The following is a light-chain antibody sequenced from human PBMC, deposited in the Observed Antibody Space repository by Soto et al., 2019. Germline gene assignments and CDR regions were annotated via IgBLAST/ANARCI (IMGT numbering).Light chain of an antibody. J-gene: IGKJ4*01. CDR3: QQYGNSPLT. CDR2: GAS. V-gene: IGKV3-20*01. Sequence: EIVLTQSPGALSFSPWERSTLSCRASQSVSSSYLAWYQQRPGQAPRLLIYGASNRATGIPDRFSGSGSGTDFTLTISRLEPEDFAVYFCQQYGNSPLTFGGGTKVDIK. CDR1: QSVSSSY.